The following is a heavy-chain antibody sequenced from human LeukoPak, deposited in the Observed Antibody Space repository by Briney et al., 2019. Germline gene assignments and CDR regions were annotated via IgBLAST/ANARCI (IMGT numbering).Heavy chain of an antibody. CDR2: IYYDGSNQ. D-gene: IGHD1-26*01. Sequence: GGSLRLSCSASGFTFNNYDMHWVRQAPGKGLEWVTVIYYDGSNQYYADSVKGRFTVSRDNAKNTLYLQMDSLRAEDTAVYYCATDRNSGKYYDYWGQGTLVTVSS. CDR1: GFTFNNYD. J-gene: IGHJ4*02. V-gene: IGHV3-33*08. CDR3: ATDRNSGKYYDY.